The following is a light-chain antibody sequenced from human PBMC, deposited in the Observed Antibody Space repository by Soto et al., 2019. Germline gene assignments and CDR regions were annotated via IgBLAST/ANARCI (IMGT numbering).Light chain of an antibody. V-gene: IGLV2-23*02. CDR3: CSYAESSTLV. J-gene: IGLJ3*02. CDR1: SSDVGNYNL. Sequence: QSALTQPASVSGSPGQSITISCTGTSSDVGNYNLVSWYQQHPGEAPKLMIYEVSKRPSGVSNRFSGSKSGNTASLTISGIQAEDEADYSCCSYAESSTLVFGGGTKLTVL. CDR2: EVS.